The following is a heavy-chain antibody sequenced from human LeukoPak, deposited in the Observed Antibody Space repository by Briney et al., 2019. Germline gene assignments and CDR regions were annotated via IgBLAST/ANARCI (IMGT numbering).Heavy chain of an antibody. Sequence: PSETLSLTCAVYGGSFSGYYWSWIRQPPGKGLEWIGEINHSGSTNYNPSLKSRVTISVDTSKNQFSLKLSSVTAADTAVYYCARGRPGVLWFGELLRFDYWGQGTLVTVSS. J-gene: IGHJ4*02. CDR1: GGSFSGYY. CDR3: ARGRPGVLWFGELLRFDY. V-gene: IGHV4-34*01. D-gene: IGHD3-10*01. CDR2: INHSGST.